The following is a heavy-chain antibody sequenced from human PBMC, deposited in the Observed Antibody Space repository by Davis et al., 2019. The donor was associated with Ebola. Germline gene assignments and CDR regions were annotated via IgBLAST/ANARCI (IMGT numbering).Heavy chain of an antibody. J-gene: IGHJ6*02. Sequence: SVKVSCKASGYTFTSYGISWVRQAPGQGLEWMGGIIPIFGTANYAQKFQGRVTMTRDTSTSTVYMELSSLRSEDTAVYYCARGITITSYYGMDVWGQGTTVTVSS. CDR3: ARGITITSYYGMDV. CDR1: GYTFTSYG. V-gene: IGHV1-69*05. D-gene: IGHD3-9*01. CDR2: IIPIFGTA.